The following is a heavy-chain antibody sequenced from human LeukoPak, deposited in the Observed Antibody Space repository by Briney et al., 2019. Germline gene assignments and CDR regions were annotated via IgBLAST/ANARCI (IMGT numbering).Heavy chain of an antibody. CDR1: GFTFSSYG. J-gene: IGHJ5*02. D-gene: IGHD2-2*01. Sequence: PGGSLRLSCAASGFTFSSYGMSWVRQAPGKGLEWVSAISGSGGSTYYADSVKGRFTISRDNSKNTLYLQMNSLRAEDTAVYYCAKDLDIVVVPVAMVSLDPWGQGTLVTVSS. CDR2: ISGSGGST. V-gene: IGHV3-23*01. CDR3: AKDLDIVVVPVAMVSLDP.